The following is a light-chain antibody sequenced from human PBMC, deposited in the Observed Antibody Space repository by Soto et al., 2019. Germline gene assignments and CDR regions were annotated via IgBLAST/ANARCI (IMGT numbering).Light chain of an antibody. CDR2: WAS. CDR3: QQYYSSPPT. Sequence: DIVMTQSPDSLAVSLVERATINCKSRQSALYSSNNKNYFTWYQQKPGQPPKLLIYWASTRESGVPDRFGGSGSGTDFPLTSSGLHAEDVAVYYCQQYYSSPPTFGPGTKVDI. J-gene: IGKJ3*01. CDR1: QSALYSSNNKNY. V-gene: IGKV4-1*01.